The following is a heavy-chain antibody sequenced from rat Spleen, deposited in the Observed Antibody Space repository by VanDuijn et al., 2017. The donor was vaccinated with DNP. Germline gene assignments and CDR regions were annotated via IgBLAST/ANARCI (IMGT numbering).Heavy chain of an antibody. CDR2: ISTSGSRT. D-gene: IGHD1-2*01. CDR1: GFTFSNYY. CDR3: ARGSSSIYWYFDF. J-gene: IGHJ1*01. V-gene: IGHV5-25*01. Sequence: EVQLVESGGDLVQPGRSLKLSCVASGFTFSNYYMAWVRQAPKKGLEWVAAISTSGSRTYYPDSVKGRFTISRDDAKSSLYLQMNSLKSEDTATYYCARGSSSIYWYFDFWGPGTMVTVSS.